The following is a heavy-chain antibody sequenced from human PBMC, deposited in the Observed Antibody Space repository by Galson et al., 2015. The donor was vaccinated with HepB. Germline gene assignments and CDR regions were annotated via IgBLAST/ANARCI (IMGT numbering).Heavy chain of an antibody. CDR2: ISNDGAYT. V-gene: IGHV3-11*06. D-gene: IGHD3-22*01. Sequence: SLRLSCATSEFTFSDYYMSWIRQAPGKGLEWISIISNDGAYTNYADPVKGRFTISRDNAKNSLYLQMNSLRAEDTAVYYCAREGYSYGIDVWGQGTKVTVSS. J-gene: IGHJ6*02. CDR1: EFTFSDYY. CDR3: AREGYSYGIDV.